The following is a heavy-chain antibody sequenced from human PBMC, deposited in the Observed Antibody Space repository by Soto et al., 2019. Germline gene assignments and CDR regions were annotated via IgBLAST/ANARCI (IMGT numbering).Heavy chain of an antibody. CDR3: VKSRGGNNFDFFD. Sequence: GGSLRLSCSASGFTFSSYAMHWVRQAPGKGLEYVSGIRGNGDPPFYADSVKGRFTISRDNSKNTLYLQMSSLSADDTAVYYCVKSRGGNNFDFFDWGQGALVTVCS. J-gene: IGHJ4*02. CDR2: IRGNGDPP. V-gene: IGHV3-64D*06. CDR1: GFTFSSYA. D-gene: IGHD5-12*01.